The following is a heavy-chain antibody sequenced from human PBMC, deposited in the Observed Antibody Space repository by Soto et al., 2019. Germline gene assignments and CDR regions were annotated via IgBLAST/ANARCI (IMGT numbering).Heavy chain of an antibody. J-gene: IGHJ6*02. CDR3: AYLPCSGGSCYWFSFGGMDV. CDR1: GFSLSTSGVG. V-gene: IGHV2-5*02. Sequence: QITLKESGPTLVKPTQTLTLTCTFSGFSLSTSGVGVAWIRQPPGKALEWLALIYWDDDKRYRPSLESRLTITKDTAKNQVVLTLTNMDSVDTATDYCAYLPCSGGSCYWFSFGGMDVWGQGTTVTVSS. CDR2: IYWDDDK. D-gene: IGHD2-15*01.